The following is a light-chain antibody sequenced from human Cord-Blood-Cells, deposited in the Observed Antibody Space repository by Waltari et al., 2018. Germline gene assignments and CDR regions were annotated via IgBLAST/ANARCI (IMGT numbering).Light chain of an antibody. Sequence: EIVLTQSPATLSLSPGERATLSCRASQSVSSYLAWYQQKPGQAPRLLIYDASNGATGIPASVSGIGSGTDFTLTISSLEPEDFAVYYCQQRSNWPLTFGGGTKVEIK. CDR1: QSVSSY. CDR2: DAS. CDR3: QQRSNWPLT. V-gene: IGKV3-11*01. J-gene: IGKJ4*01.